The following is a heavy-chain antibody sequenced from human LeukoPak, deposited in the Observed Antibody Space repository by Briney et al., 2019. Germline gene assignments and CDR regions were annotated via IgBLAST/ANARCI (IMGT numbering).Heavy chain of an antibody. CDR1: GFTFNSYA. CDR2: ISGSGDRT. Sequence: GGSLRLSCAASGFTFNSYAMSWVRQAPGKGLEWVSTISGSGDRTSYADSVKGRFTISRDNSKNTLFLQMNSQRAEDTAVYYCAKDRIGGVAVAGKGRWFDPWGQGTLVTVSS. V-gene: IGHV3-23*01. J-gene: IGHJ5*02. D-gene: IGHD6-19*01. CDR3: AKDRIGGVAVAGKGRWFDP.